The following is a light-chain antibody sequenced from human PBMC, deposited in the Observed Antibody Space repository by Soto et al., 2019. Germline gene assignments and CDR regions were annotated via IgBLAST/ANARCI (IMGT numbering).Light chain of an antibody. J-gene: IGKJ2*01. CDR1: QSVSSSY. V-gene: IGKV3-20*01. CDR3: QQYGSSPPDLT. CDR2: GAS. Sequence: EIVLTQSPGTLSLSPGERATLSCRASQSVSSSYLAWYQQKPGQAPRLLIYGASNRATGIPDRFSVSGSGTDFTLTISRLEPEDFAVYYCQQYGSSPPDLTFGQGTKLEIK.